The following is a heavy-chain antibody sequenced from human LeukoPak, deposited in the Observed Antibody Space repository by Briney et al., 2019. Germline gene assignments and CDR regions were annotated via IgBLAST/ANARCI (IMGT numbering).Heavy chain of an antibody. J-gene: IGHJ4*02. CDR3: ARSPSTVSPYYFDY. Sequence: ASVKVSCKASGYTFTAYYMHWVRQAPGQGLEWMGWINPNNGGTNYAQKFQGRVTMTRDTSISTAYMELSRLRSDDTAVYYCARSPSTVSPYYFDYWGQGTLVTVSS. CDR1: GYTFTAYY. V-gene: IGHV1-2*02. CDR2: INPNNGGT. D-gene: IGHD4-11*01.